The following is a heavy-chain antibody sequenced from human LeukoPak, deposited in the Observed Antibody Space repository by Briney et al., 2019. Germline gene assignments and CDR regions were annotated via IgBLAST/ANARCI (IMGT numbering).Heavy chain of an antibody. CDR2: IIPIFGTA. D-gene: IGHD2-8*01. Sequence: GASVKVSCKASGGTFSSYANSWVRQAPGQGLEWMGGIIPIFGTANYAQKFQGRVTITADESTSTAYMELSSLRSEDTAVYYCARSIVLMVYADYYYFDYWGQGTLVTVSS. CDR3: ARSIVLMVYADYYYFDY. CDR1: GGTFSSYA. V-gene: IGHV1-69*13. J-gene: IGHJ4*02.